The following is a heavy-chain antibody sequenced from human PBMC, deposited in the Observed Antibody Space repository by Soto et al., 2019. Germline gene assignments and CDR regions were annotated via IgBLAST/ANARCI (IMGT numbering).Heavy chain of an antibody. CDR3: ARDPYSSSSRYFDY. CDR1: VFTFISYS. V-gene: IGHV3-21*01. D-gene: IGHD6-6*01. Sequence: GWSLRLSCASSVFTFISYSMNWVRQAPGKGPVWVSSISSGGSYIYYADSVKGRFTISRDDAKNSLYLQMDSLRAEDTAVYYCARDPYSSSSRYFDYWGQGTLVTVSS. CDR2: ISSGGSYI. J-gene: IGHJ4*02.